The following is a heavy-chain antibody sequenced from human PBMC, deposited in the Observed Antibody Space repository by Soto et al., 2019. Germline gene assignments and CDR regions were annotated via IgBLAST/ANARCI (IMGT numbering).Heavy chain of an antibody. CDR1: GLTFSSYA. J-gene: IGHJ4*02. D-gene: IGHD3-3*01. CDR2: MSGSGGII. V-gene: IGHV3-23*01. Sequence: EVQLLESGGGLVQPGGSLRLSCAASGLTFSSYAMSWVRQAPGKGLEWVSGMSGSGGIIYYADSVKGRFTITRDNSKNTLYLQMNSLTAEDTALYYCAKGGAFWSGYGDYWGQGILDTVSS. CDR3: AKGGAFWSGYGDY.